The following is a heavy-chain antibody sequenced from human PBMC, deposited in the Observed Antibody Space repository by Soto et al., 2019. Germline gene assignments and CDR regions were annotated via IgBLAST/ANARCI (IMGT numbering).Heavy chain of an antibody. CDR1: GGSISSGGYS. J-gene: IGHJ4*02. V-gene: IGHV4-30-2*01. Sequence: QLQLQESGSGLVKPSQTLSLTCAVSGGSISSGGYSWNWIRQPPGKGLEWIGYIYHSGSTFYSPSLTSRVTISVDGSKTQFFLKLSSVTAADTAVYYCARDERDAYALRYWGQGALVTVSS. CDR3: ARDERDAYALRY. D-gene: IGHD2-2*01. CDR2: IYHSGST.